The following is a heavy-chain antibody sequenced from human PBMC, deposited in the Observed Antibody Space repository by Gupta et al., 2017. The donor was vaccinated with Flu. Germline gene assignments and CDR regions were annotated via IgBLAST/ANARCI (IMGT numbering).Heavy chain of an antibody. CDR1: GFTFDDYA. CDR3: AKXSGSSGYYSAFDY. V-gene: IGHV3-9*01. Sequence: EVQLVESGGGLVQPGRSLRLSCAASGFTFDDYAMHWVRQAPGKGLEWVSDISWNSDSIGYADSVKGRFTISRDNAKNSLYLQMNSLRAEDXAXYYCAKXSGSSGYYSAFDYWGQGTLVTVSS. J-gene: IGHJ4*02. CDR2: ISWNSDSI. D-gene: IGHD3-22*01.